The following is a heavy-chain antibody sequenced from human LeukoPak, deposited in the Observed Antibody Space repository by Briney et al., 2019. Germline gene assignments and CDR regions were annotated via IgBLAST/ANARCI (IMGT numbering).Heavy chain of an antibody. CDR2: MNPNSGNT. V-gene: IGHV1-8*01. CDR3: ARTYYYGSGVDY. J-gene: IGHJ4*02. D-gene: IGHD3-10*01. CDR1: GYTFTSYD. Sequence: ASVKVSCKASGYTFTSYDINWVRQATGQGLEWRGWMNPNSGNTGYAQKFQGRVTMTRSTSISTAYMELSSLRSEDTAVYYCARTYYYGSGVDYWGQGTLVTVSS.